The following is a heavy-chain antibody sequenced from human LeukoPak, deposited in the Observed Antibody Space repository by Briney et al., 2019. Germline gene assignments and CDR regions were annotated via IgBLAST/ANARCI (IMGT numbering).Heavy chain of an antibody. V-gene: IGHV3-74*01. D-gene: IGHD4-11*01. J-gene: IGHJ4*02. CDR3: ARSNHADDY. Sequence: PGGSLRLSCAASGFTFSSYAMSWVRQAPGKGLVWVSRINTGGSSTTYADSVKGRFTISRDNAKNTLCLQMNSLRAEDTAVYYCARSNHADDYWGQGTLVTVSS. CDR1: GFTFSSYA. CDR2: INTGGSST.